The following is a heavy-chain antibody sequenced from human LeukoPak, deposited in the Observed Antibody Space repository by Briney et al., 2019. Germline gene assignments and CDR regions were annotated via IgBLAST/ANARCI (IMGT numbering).Heavy chain of an antibody. V-gene: IGHV3-23*01. D-gene: IGHD6-13*01. Sequence: GGSLILSCAASVFTFSSYAMSWVRQAPGKGLEWGSNLSEKGGPTYYADSVKRRYTNSKHNANNRLYLAMNTVICGHTGLLSFEKDVLDSINWSRGDYWRQGTRDTVSS. J-gene: IGHJ4*02. CDR1: VFTFSSYA. CDR3: EKDVLDSINWSRGDY. CDR2: LSEKGGPT.